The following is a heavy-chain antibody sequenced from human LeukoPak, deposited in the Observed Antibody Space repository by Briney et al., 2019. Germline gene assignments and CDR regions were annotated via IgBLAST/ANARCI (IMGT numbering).Heavy chain of an antibody. CDR3: ARRGSSYYYYMDA. Sequence: KPSETLSLTCTVSGGSISSYYWSWIRQPPGKGLKWIGYIYTSGSTNYNPSLKSRVTISVDTSKNQFSLKLSSVTAADTAVYYCARRGSSYYYYMDAWGKGTTVTVSS. J-gene: IGHJ6*03. V-gene: IGHV4-4*09. CDR2: IYTSGST. CDR1: GGSISSYY. D-gene: IGHD6-13*01.